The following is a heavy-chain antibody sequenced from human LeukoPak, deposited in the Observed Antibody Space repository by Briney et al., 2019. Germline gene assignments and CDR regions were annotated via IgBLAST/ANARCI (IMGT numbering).Heavy chain of an antibody. CDR1: GYTFTSPD. D-gene: IGHD6-13*01. CDR3: ARGRSGLAAAGTYDY. J-gene: IGHJ4*02. Sequence: ASVKVSCKASGYTFTSPDINWVRQAAGQGLEWMGWINPNSGRTGYAQKFQGRVTMTANTSISTAYMELSSLRFDDTAVYYCARGRSGLAAAGTYDYWGQGTLITVSS. V-gene: IGHV1-8*01. CDR2: INPNSGRT.